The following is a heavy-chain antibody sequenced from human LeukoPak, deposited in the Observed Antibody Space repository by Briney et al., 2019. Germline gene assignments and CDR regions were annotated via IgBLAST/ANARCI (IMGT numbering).Heavy chain of an antibody. CDR3: ASETSGSYYQYLGY. Sequence: GGSLRLSRAASGFSFSSYWMSWVRQAPGKGLDWVANIKQDGSEKHYVDSVKGRFTISRDNAKNSLYLQMNSLRAEDTAVYYCASETSGSYYQYLGYWGQGTLVTVSS. V-gene: IGHV3-7*01. CDR2: IKQDGSEK. J-gene: IGHJ4*02. D-gene: IGHD3-10*01. CDR1: GFSFSSYW.